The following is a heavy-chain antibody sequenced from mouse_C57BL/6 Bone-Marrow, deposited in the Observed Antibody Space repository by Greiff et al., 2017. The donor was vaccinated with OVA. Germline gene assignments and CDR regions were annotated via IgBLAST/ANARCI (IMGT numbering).Heavy chain of an antibody. D-gene: IGHD1-1*01. CDR3: AVRAMDY. CDR2: IDPSDSYT. J-gene: IGHJ4*01. V-gene: IGHV1-50*01. Sequence: VQLQQPGAELVKPGASVKLSCKASGYTFTSYWMQWVKQRPGQGLEWIGEIDPSDSYTNYNQKFKGKATLTVDTSSSTAYMQLSSLTSEDSAVYYCAVRAMDYWGQGTSVTVSS. CDR1: GYTFTSYW.